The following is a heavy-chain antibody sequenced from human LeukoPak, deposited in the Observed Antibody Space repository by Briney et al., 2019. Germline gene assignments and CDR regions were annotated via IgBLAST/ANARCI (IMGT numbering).Heavy chain of an antibody. J-gene: IGHJ4*02. Sequence: PSETLSLTCTVSGGSISSYYWSWIRQPPGKGLEWIADIYYSGSTNYNPSLKSRVTISVDTSKTQFSLKLRFVTAADTAVYYCARSATTGDYFDYWGQGTLVTASS. CDR3: ARSATTGDYFDY. CDR1: GGSISSYY. D-gene: IGHD1-1*01. CDR2: IYYSGST. V-gene: IGHV4-59*01.